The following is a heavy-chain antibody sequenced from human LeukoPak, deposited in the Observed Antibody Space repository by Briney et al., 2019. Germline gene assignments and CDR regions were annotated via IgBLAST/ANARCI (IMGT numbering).Heavy chain of an antibody. V-gene: IGHV3-30-3*01. CDR1: GFTFSSYA. J-gene: IGHJ4*02. D-gene: IGHD6-19*01. CDR2: ISYDGSNK. Sequence: GGSLRLSCAASGFTFSSYAMHWVRQAPGKGLEWVAVISYDGSNKYYADSVKGRFTISRDNSKNTLYLQMNSLRAEDTAVYYCARDYIAVAGTPAGYWGQGTLVTVSS. CDR3: ARDYIAVAGTPAGY.